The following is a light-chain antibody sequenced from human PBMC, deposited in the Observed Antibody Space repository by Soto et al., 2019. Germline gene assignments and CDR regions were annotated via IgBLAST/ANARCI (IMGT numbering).Light chain of an antibody. V-gene: IGKV3-20*01. CDR3: HQYDSSPST. CDR1: QSLNSNY. Sequence: EIVLTQSPGTLSLSPGERAALSCRASQSLNSNYLAWYQQKPGQAPRLLIYGASNRATGIPDRFSGSGSGTDFPLTISRLEPEDFAVYYCHQYDSSPSTFGQGTKVEIK. J-gene: IGKJ1*01. CDR2: GAS.